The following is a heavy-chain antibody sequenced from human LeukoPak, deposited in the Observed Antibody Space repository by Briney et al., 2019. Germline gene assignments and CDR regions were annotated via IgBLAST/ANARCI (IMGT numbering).Heavy chain of an antibody. D-gene: IGHD3-22*01. V-gene: IGHV3-23*01. Sequence: GGSLRLSCAVSGITLSNYGMSWVRQAPGKGLEWVAGISDSGGSTNYADSVKGRFTIARDNRKNTLYLKMNGLRAEDTAVYFCAKRGVVIRVILVGFHKEAYYFDSWGQGALVTVSS. J-gene: IGHJ4*02. CDR2: ISDSGGST. CDR3: AKRGVVIRVILVGFHKEAYYFDS. CDR1: GITLSNYG.